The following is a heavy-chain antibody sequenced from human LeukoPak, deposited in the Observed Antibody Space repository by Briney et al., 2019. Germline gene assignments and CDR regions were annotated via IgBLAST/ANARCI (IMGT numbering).Heavy chain of an antibody. Sequence: SVKVSCKASGGTFSSYAISWVRQAPGQGLEWMGRIIPIFGTANYAQKFQGRVTITTDESTSTAYMELSSLRSEDTAVYYCARGELVAAAGAAWFDPWGQGTLVTVPS. J-gene: IGHJ5*02. D-gene: IGHD6-13*01. V-gene: IGHV1-69*05. CDR2: IIPIFGTA. CDR1: GGTFSSYA. CDR3: ARGELVAAAGAAWFDP.